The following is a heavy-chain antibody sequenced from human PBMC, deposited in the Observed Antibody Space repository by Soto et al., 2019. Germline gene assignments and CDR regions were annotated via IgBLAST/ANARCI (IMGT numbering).Heavy chain of an antibody. Sequence: PGESLKISCKGSGYSFTSYWISWVRQMPGKGLEWMGRIDPSDSYTNYSPSFQGHVTISADKSISTAYLQWSSLKASDTAMYYCARYIVVVTANPLSAYGMDFWGQGTMVTVSS. V-gene: IGHV5-10-1*01. D-gene: IGHD2-21*02. J-gene: IGHJ6*02. CDR1: GYSFTSYW. CDR3: ARYIVVVTANPLSAYGMDF. CDR2: IDPSDSYT.